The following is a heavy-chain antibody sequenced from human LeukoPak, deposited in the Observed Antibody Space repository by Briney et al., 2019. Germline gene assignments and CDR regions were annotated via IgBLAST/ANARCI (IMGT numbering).Heavy chain of an antibody. CDR3: ARDVGYSYAGIDY. CDR2: IWSGGGNK. J-gene: IGHJ4*02. Sequence: GGSLRLSCAASGFTFRNYGMHWVRQAPGKGLEWVAIIWSGGGNKFYADSVKGRFTISRDDSWNTLSLQMNTLRAEDTAVYYCARDVGYSYAGIDYWGQGTLVTVSS. V-gene: IGHV3-33*01. D-gene: IGHD5-18*01. CDR1: GFTFRNYG.